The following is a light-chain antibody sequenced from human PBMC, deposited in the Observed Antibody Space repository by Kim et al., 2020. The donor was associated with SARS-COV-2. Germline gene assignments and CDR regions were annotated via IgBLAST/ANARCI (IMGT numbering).Light chain of an antibody. CDR1: QNIDTY. CDR2: DAS. CDR3: QQRNSWPPAVT. Sequence: PGDRATLSCRASQNIDTYLAWYQQRPGQAPRLLVYDASNRATGVPDRFSGSGSGTVFTLTISSLEPEDFSIYYCQQRNSWPPAVTFGRGTKVDIK. V-gene: IGKV3-11*01. J-gene: IGKJ4*01.